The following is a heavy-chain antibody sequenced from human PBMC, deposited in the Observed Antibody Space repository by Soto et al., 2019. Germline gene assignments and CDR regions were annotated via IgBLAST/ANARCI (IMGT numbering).Heavy chain of an antibody. CDR3: ARRKFLKGFDTLTGWWFDP. D-gene: IGHD3-9*01. J-gene: IGHJ5*02. V-gene: IGHV3-7*05. CDR1: GFTFSSYW. Sequence: GGSLRLSCAASGFTFSSYWMSWVRQAPGKGLEWVANIKQDGSEKYYVDSVKGRFTISRDNAKNSLYLQMNSLRAEDTAVYYCARRKFLKGFDTLTGWWFDPWGQGTLVTVSS. CDR2: IKQDGSEK.